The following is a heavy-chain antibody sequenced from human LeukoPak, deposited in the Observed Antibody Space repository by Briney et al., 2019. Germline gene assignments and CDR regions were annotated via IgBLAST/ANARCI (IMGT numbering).Heavy chain of an antibody. CDR1: GFSLTTSQVG. Sequence: SGPTLVKPRQTLTLTCTFSGFSLTTSQVGVGWIRQPPGKALEWLAVIYWDDDKRYRSSLRSRVTITKDTSKNQVVLTLSDMDPEDTATYFCVNIRGSTPGSADIWGEGTLVTVSS. D-gene: IGHD1-26*01. CDR3: VNIRGSTPGSADI. CDR2: IYWDDDK. V-gene: IGHV2-5*02. J-gene: IGHJ4*02.